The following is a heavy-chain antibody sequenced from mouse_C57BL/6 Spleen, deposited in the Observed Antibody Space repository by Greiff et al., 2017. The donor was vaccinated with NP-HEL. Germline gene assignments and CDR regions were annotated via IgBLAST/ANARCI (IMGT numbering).Heavy chain of an antibody. Sequence: EVQLQQSGPELVKPGASVKIPCKASGYTFTDYHMDWVKQSHGKSLEWIGDINPNNGGTIYNQKFKGKATLTVDKSSSTAYMELRSLTSEDTAVYYCARGGYEYDNDAMDYWGQGTSVTVSS. CDR2: INPNNGGT. J-gene: IGHJ4*01. D-gene: IGHD2-4*01. CDR1: GYTFTDYH. CDR3: ARGGYEYDNDAMDY. V-gene: IGHV1-18*01.